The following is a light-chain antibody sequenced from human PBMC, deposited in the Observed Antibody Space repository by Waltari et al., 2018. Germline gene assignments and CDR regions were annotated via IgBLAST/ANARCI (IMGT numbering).Light chain of an antibody. Sequence: QLVLTPSPSASASLGASVKLTCTLSRGHSSNVIAWLQQQPEKGPRYLMRVNRDGSHSRGAEIPDRFSGSSAGAERYLTVSSRQSEDEADYYCQTGGHGTWVFGGGTKLTVL. V-gene: IGLV4-69*01. J-gene: IGLJ3*02. CDR2: VNRDGSH. CDR3: QTGGHGTWV. CDR1: RGHSSNV.